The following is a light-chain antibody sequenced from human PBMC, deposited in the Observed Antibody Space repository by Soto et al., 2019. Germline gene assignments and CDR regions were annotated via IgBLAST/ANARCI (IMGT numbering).Light chain of an antibody. Sequence: EIVLTQSPGFLSLSPGEGATISCRSSRSISSRYLAWYQQKPGQAPRLLIYGASSRATGIPDRFSGSGSGTDFTLTITRLEPEDFAVFYCQQYGNTPWTFGQGTKVEIK. V-gene: IGKV3-20*01. J-gene: IGKJ1*01. CDR2: GAS. CDR1: RSISSRY. CDR3: QQYGNTPWT.